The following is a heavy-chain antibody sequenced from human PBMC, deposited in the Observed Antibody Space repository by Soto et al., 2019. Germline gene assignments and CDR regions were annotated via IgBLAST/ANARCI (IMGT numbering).Heavy chain of an antibody. D-gene: IGHD3-22*01. Sequence: SETLSLTCTVSGGSISSGDYYWSWIRQPPGKGLEWIGYIYYGGSTYYNPSLKSRVTISVETSKSQFSLKLSSVTAADTAVYYCAGGDYYHSSGYYFYYYTMDVWGQGTTVTVS. J-gene: IGHJ6*02. V-gene: IGHV4-30-4*01. CDR2: IYYGGST. CDR1: GGSISSGDYY. CDR3: AGGDYYHSSGYYFYYYTMDV.